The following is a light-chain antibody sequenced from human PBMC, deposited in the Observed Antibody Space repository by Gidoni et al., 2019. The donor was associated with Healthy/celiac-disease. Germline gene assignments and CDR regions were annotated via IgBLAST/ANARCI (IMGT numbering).Light chain of an antibody. CDR1: QSVSSY. V-gene: IGKV3-11*01. CDR2: DAS. J-gene: IGKJ1*01. Sequence: EIVLTQSPATLSLSPGERATLSCRASQSVSSYLAWYQQKPGQAPRLLIYDASNRATGIPARFSGSGSGTDFTLTISSLEPEDFAVYYCQQRRRTFGQXTKVEIK. CDR3: QQRRRT.